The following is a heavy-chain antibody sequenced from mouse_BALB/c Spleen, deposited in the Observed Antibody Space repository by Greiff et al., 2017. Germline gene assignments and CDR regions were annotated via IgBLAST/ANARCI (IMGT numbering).Heavy chain of an antibody. CDR1: GFAFSSYD. Sequence: VKLMESGGGLVKPGGSLKLSCAASGFAFSSYDMSWVRQTPEKRLEWVAYISSGGGSTYYPDTVKGRFTISRDNAKNTLYLQMSSLKSEDTAMYYCARHGLTGRFAYWGQGTLVTVSA. D-gene: IGHD4-1*01. CDR3: ARHGLTGRFAY. CDR2: ISSGGGST. V-gene: IGHV5-12-1*01. J-gene: IGHJ3*01.